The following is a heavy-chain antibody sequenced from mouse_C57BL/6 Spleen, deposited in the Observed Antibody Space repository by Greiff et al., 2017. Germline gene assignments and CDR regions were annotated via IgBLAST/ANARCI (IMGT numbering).Heavy chain of an antibody. CDR2: IDPSDSET. D-gene: IGHD2-5*01. CDR3: ARSTIVRGYFDY. J-gene: IGHJ2*01. CDR1: GYTFTSYW. Sequence: QLQLKQPGAELVRPGSSVKLSCKASGYTFTSYWMHWVKQRPIQGLEWIGNIDPSDSETHYNQKFKDKATLTVDKSSSTAYMQLSSLTSEDSAVYYCARSTIVRGYFDYWGQGTTLTVSS. V-gene: IGHV1-52*01.